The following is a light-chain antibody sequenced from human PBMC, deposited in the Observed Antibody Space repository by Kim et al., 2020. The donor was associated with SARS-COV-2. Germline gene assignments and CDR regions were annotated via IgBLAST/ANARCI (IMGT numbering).Light chain of an antibody. CDR3: QQYDNYPRT. Sequence: DIQMTQSPSSLSASVGDRVTITCRASQGISSWLAWYQQKPEKAPKSLIYAASRLQSGVPSRFSGSGSGTYFTLTISSLQPEDFATYYCQQYDNYPRTFGQGTQVDIK. J-gene: IGKJ1*01. V-gene: IGKV1D-16*01. CDR1: QGISSW. CDR2: AAS.